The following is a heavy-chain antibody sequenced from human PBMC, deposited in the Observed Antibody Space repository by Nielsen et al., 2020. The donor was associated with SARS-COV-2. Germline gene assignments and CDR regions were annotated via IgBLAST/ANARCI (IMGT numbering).Heavy chain of an antibody. CDR2: INPNSGGT. CDR1: GYTFTGYY. CDR3: ARDLLGAAYYDILTGYSDWFDP. Sequence: ASVKVSCKASGYTFTGYYMHWVRQAPGQGLEWMGRINPNSGGTNYAQKFQGRVTMTRDTSISTAYMELSRLRSDDTAVYYCARDLLGAAYYDILTGYSDWFDPWGQGTLVTVSS. V-gene: IGHV1-2*06. J-gene: IGHJ5*02. D-gene: IGHD3-9*01.